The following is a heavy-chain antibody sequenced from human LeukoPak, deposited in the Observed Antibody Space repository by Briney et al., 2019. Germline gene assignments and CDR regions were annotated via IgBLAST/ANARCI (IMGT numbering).Heavy chain of an antibody. CDR2: IYYSGST. D-gene: IGHD3-10*01. J-gene: IGHJ6*02. CDR3: ARDGRGSGTYAYYYAMDV. CDR1: GGSISSYY. V-gene: IGHV4-59*01. Sequence: PSETLSLTCTVSGGSISSYYWSWIRQPPGKGLEWIGYIYYSGSTNYNPSLKSRVTISVDPSKNRFSLNLSSVTAADTAIYYCARDGRGSGTYAYYYAMDVWGQGTTVTVSS.